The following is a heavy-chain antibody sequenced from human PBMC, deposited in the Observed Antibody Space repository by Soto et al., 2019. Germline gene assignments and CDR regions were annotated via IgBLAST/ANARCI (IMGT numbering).Heavy chain of an antibody. CDR3: ARFRGPSGQIAEAPNWFDP. D-gene: IGHD6-13*01. Sequence: SETLSLTCAVYGGSFSGYYWSWIRQPPGKGLEWIGEINHSGSTNYNPSLKSRVTISVDTSKNQFSLKLSSVTAADTAVYYCARFRGPSGQIAEAPNWFDPWGQGTLVTVSS. CDR1: GGSFSGYY. J-gene: IGHJ5*02. CDR2: INHSGST. V-gene: IGHV4-34*01.